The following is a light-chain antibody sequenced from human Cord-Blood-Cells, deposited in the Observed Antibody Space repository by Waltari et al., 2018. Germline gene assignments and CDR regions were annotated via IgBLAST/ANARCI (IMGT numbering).Light chain of an antibody. V-gene: IGLV2-11*01. CDR1: SSDVGGYNY. Sequence: QSALTQPRSVSGSPGQPVTISCTGTSSDVGGYNYVSWYQQHPGKAPKLMMYDVSKRPSGVPDRFSGSKSGNTASLTISGLQAEDEADYYCCSYAGSYTLVFGGGTKLTVL. J-gene: IGLJ2*01. CDR2: DVS. CDR3: CSYAGSYTLV.